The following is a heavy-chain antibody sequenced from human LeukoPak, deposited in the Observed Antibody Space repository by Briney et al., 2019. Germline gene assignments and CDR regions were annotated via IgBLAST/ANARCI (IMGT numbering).Heavy chain of an antibody. CDR3: ASFYCGSTSCYLTFDY. Sequence: ASVKVSCKASGGTSSSYAISWVRQAPGQGLEWMGGIIPIFGTANYAQKFQGRVTITADESTSTAYMELSSLRSEDTAVYYRASFYCGSTSCYLTFDYWGQGTLVTVSS. CDR2: IIPIFGTA. J-gene: IGHJ4*02. D-gene: IGHD2-2*01. V-gene: IGHV1-69*13. CDR1: GGTSSSYA.